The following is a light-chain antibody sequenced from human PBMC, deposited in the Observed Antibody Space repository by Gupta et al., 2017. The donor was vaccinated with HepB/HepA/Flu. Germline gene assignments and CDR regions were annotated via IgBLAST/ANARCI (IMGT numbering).Light chain of an antibody. V-gene: IGKV4-1*01. CDR1: QSVLYSSTNKNY. J-gene: IGKJ2*04. CDR3: LQYCGERCC. CDR2: WAS. Sequence: DIVMTQSPDSLAVSLGERATINCRSSQSVLYSSTNKNYLAWYQQKPGQPPKLLISWASTRESGVPDRFRASGSGTDFTLTISSLKAEDVAVYYCLQYCGERCCFGQGTKLEIK.